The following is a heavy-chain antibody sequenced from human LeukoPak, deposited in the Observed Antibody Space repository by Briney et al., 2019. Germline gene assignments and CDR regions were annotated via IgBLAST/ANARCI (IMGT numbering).Heavy chain of an antibody. CDR1: GGSISSYY. CDR2: IYYSGST. CDR3: ARAQYSSSWHYYYYYYMDV. J-gene: IGHJ6*03. Sequence: SETLSLTCTVSGGSISSYYWSWIRQPPGKGLEWIGYIYYSGSTNYNPSLKSRVTISVDTSKNQFSLKLSSVTAADTAVYYCARAQYSSSWHYYYYYYMDVWGKGTTVTVSS. D-gene: IGHD6-13*01. V-gene: IGHV4-59*01.